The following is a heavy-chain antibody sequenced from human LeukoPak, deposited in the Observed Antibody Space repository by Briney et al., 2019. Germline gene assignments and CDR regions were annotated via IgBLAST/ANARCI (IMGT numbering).Heavy chain of an antibody. J-gene: IGHJ6*02. CDR3: ARSPMIVVDLYGMDV. V-gene: IGHV1-18*01. CDR2: ISAYNGNT. Sequence: ASVKVSCKASGYTFTSYGISWVRQAPGQGLECMGWISAYNGNTNYAQKLQGRVTMTTDTSTSTAYMELRSLRSDDTAVYYCARSPMIVVDLYGMDVWGQGTTVTVSS. CDR1: GYTFTSYG. D-gene: IGHD3-22*01.